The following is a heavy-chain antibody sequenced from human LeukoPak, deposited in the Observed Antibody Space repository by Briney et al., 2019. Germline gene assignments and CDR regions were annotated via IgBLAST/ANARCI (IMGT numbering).Heavy chain of an antibody. CDR1: GFTSGDYA. CDR3: TRVKGDQVWY. D-gene: IGHD2-2*01. Sequence: GGSLRLSCTASGFTSGDYAMSWFRQAPGEGREWVGFIRSKAYGGTTEYAASVKGRFTISRDYTKSIAYLQMNSLKTEDTAVYYCTRVKGDQVWYSGQGSLVTVSS. CDR2: IRSKAYGGTT. V-gene: IGHV3-49*03. J-gene: IGHJ4*02.